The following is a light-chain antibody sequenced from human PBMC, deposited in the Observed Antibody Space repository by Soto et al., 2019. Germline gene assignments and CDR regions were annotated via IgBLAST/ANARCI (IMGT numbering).Light chain of an antibody. J-gene: IGLJ2*01. CDR3: SSYTSSSTVL. Sequence: QSVLTQPASVSGSPGQSITISCTGTSSDVGGYNYVSWYQQHPGKAPKLMIYDVSSRPSGVSHRFSGSKSGNTASLTISGLQAEDEAGYYCSSYTSSSTVLFGGGTKLTVL. CDR1: SSDVGGYNY. CDR2: DVS. V-gene: IGLV2-14*01.